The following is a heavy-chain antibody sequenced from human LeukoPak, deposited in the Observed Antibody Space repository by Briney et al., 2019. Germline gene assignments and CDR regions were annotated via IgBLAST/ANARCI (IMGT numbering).Heavy chain of an antibody. J-gene: IGHJ3*02. CDR3: ARANPYSSSWVYAFDI. D-gene: IGHD6-13*01. V-gene: IGHV3-48*04. CDR2: ISSSSSTI. CDR1: GFTFSSHS. Sequence: GGSLRLSCAASGFTFSSHSMNWVRQAPGKGLEWVSYISSSSSTIYYADSVKGRFTISRDNAKNSLYLQMNSLRAEDTAVYYCARANPYSSSWVYAFDIWGQGTMVTVSS.